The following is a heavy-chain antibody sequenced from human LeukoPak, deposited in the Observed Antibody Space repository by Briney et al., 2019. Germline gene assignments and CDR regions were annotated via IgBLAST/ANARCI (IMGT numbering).Heavy chain of an antibody. D-gene: IGHD4-17*01. CDR2: INAGNGNT. J-gene: IGHJ4*02. CDR1: GYTFTSYA. Sequence: ASVKVSCKASGYTFTSYAMHWVRQAPGQRLEWMGWINAGNGNTKYSQKFQGRVTITRDTSASTAYMELSSLRSEDTAVYYCVRDRNGDYEGFDYWGQGTLVTVSS. CDR3: VRDRNGDYEGFDY. V-gene: IGHV1-3*01.